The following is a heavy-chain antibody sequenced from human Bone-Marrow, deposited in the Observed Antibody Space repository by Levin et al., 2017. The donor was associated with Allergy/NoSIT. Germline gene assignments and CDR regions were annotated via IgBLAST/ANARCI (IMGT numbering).Heavy chain of an antibody. CDR1: GFNLDNHA. J-gene: IGHJ6*04. Sequence: HAGGSLRLSCVASGFNLDNHAMNWVRQAPGKGLEWVSGMPKHESGATYNADSVKGRFFISRDNSKNTLYLQMTRLRDDDTGVYYCATVRGDYRPGDAYYMEVWGKGTTVIVSS. V-gene: IGHV3-23*01. CDR3: ATVRGDYRPGDAYYMEV. CDR2: MPKHESGAT. D-gene: IGHD2-21*01.